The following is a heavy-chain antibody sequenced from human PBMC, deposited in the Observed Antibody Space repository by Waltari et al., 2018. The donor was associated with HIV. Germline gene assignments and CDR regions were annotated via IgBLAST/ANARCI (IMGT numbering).Heavy chain of an antibody. CDR3: ARGIPQSNWGHYYFGMDV. V-gene: IGHV3-33*01. J-gene: IGHJ6*02. Sequence: QGQLVESGGGVVQPGRSLRLSRAAAGFTFSSCGLPWVRQAPGKGLGWMAVIWNDGSNKYYGASVKGRFTISRDNSKNTLYLQVNSLRAEDTAVYYCARGIPQSNWGHYYFGMDVWGQGTTVTVSS. D-gene: IGHD7-27*01. CDR2: IWNDGSNK. CDR1: GFTFSSCG.